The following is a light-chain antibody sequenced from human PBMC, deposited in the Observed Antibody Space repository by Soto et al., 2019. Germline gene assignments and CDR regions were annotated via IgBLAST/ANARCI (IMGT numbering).Light chain of an antibody. J-gene: IGLJ1*01. CDR3: AAWDDSLNVPVYV. CDR1: SSNIGSNT. Sequence: VLTQPPSASWTPGQRVTISCSGSSSNIGSNTVNWYQQLPGTAPKLLIYSNNRRPSGVPDRFSGSKSGTSASLAISGLQSEDEAYFYCAAWDDSLNVPVYVFGTGTKVTVL. V-gene: IGLV1-44*01. CDR2: SNN.